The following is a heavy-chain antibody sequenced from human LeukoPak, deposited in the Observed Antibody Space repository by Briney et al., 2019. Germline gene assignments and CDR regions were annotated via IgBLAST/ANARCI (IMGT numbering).Heavy chain of an antibody. CDR2: IHYTGAT. J-gene: IGHJ4*02. CDR3: ARGNILTGYCFDF. CDR1: GGSITGYY. D-gene: IGHD3-9*01. V-gene: IGHV4-34*01. Sequence: PSETLSLTCAVYGGSITGYYWSWIRQTPGRGLEWVGEIHYTGATSYNPSHKSRATISTDTSKNQFSLRLSSVTAADTAVYYCARGNILTGYCFDFWGQGALVTASS.